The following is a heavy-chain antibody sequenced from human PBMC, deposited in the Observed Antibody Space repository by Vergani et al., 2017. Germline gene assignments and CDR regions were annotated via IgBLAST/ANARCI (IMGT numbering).Heavy chain of an antibody. CDR2: ISYDGSNK. CDR3: AKSEDDLINWFDP. V-gene: IGHV3-30*18. J-gene: IGHJ5*02. Sequence: VQLVESGGGLIQPGGSLRLSCAASGFTFSSYGMHWVRQAPGKGLEWVAVISYDGSNKYYADSVKGRFTISRDNSKNTLYLQMNSLRAEDTAVYYCAKSEDDLINWFDPWGQGTLVTVSS. D-gene: IGHD3-3*01. CDR1: GFTFSSYG.